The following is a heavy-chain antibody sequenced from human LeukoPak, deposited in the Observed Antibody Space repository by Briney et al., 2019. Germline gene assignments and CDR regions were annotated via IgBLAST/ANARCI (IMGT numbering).Heavy chain of an antibody. CDR1: GYTFTDYY. CDR2: INPISGGT. D-gene: IGHD3-3*01. V-gene: IGHV1-2*02. Sequence: ASVKVSCEASGYTFTDYYMHWVRQAPGQGLEWMGWINPISGGTNYALKFQGRVTMTRDTSISTAYMDLSRLRSDDTAVYYCAKVGGNWYFDLWGRGNLVTVSP. J-gene: IGHJ2*01. CDR3: AKVGGNWYFDL.